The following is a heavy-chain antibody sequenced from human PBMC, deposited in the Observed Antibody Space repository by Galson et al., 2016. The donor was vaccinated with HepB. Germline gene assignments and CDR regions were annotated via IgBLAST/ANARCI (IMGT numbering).Heavy chain of an antibody. Sequence: SLRLSCAVSGFTFSRYSMNWVRQAPGKGLVWVSGTNSDGASTTYADSVKGRFTISRDNSKNTLYLQMDSLRAEDTAVYYCAKDPLLLGVVMSAATSWGQGTLVTVSP. CDR1: GFTFSRYS. CDR2: TNSDGAST. V-gene: IGHV3-74*01. CDR3: AKDPLLLGVVMSAATS. D-gene: IGHD2-15*01. J-gene: IGHJ4*02.